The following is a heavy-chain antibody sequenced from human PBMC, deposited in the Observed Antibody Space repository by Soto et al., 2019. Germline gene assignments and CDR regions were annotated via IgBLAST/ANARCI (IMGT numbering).Heavy chain of an antibody. J-gene: IGHJ5*02. CDR1: GFTFSDYY. CDR2: ISESGSTI. D-gene: IGHD6-25*01. CDR3: ARGGSGWTRGGWLGP. V-gene: IGHV3-11*01. Sequence: QMQLVQSGGGLVKPGGSLTLSCKASGFTFSDYYMIWVRQTPGKGLEWFSYISESGSTIYYADSVRARFTIFRENAANSVYLQLDGLTDGDTAFYYCARGGSGWTRGGWLGPWGQGSLVTVSS.